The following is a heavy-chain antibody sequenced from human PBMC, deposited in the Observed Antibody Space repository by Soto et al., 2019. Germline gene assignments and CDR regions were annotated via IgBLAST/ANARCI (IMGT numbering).Heavy chain of an antibody. CDR1: GFTVSSNY. V-gene: IGHV3-53*04. J-gene: IGHJ5*02. Sequence: EVQLVESGGGLVQPGGSLRLSCAASGFTVSSNYMSWVRQAPGKGLEWVSVIYSGGSTYYADSVKGRFTISRHNSKYTLYLQMNSLRAEDTAVYYSTREHSQYYYGSGSYHNWFDPWGQGTLVTVSS. D-gene: IGHD3-10*01. CDR3: TREHSQYYYGSGSYHNWFDP. CDR2: IYSGGST.